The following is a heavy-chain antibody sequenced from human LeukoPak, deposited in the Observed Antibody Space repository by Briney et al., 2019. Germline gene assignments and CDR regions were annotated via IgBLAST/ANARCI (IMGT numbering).Heavy chain of an antibody. CDR2: IKQDGSEK. V-gene: IGHV3-7*01. J-gene: IGHJ4*02. CDR3: ARDSAGNDY. CDR1: GFTFSTYW. D-gene: IGHD6-13*01. Sequence: GGSLRLSCASSGFTFSTYWMSWVRQAPGKGLEWVANIKQDGSEKYYVDSVKGRFTVSRDNAKNSLYLQMNSLRAEDTAMYYCARDSAGNDYWGQGTLVTVSS.